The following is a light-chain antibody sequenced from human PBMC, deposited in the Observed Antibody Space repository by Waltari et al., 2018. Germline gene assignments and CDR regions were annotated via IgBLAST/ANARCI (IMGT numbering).Light chain of an antibody. J-gene: IGKJ1*01. CDR3: QNHERLWAT. CDR1: QSIGRY. V-gene: IGKV3-20*01. CDR2: GAS. Sequence: SCRASQSIGRYLVWYQQKPGQAPRLLIYGASTRATGIPDRFSGSGSGTDFSLTISRLEAEDFAVYYCQNHERLWATFGQGTKVEIK.